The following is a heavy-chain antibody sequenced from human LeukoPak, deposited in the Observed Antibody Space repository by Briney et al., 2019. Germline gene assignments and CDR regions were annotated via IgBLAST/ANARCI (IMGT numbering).Heavy chain of an antibody. CDR2: SERDGSTT. Sequence: QPGGSLRLSCAASGFTLSSCWMRWVRQAPGKGLVWVSRSERDGSTTIYADSVKGRFTISRDNAKNTLYLQMNSLRAEDTAVYYCVRSSGRPDYWGQGTLVTVSS. J-gene: IGHJ4*02. CDR3: VRSSGRPDY. CDR1: GFTLSSCW. D-gene: IGHD3-22*01. V-gene: IGHV3-74*01.